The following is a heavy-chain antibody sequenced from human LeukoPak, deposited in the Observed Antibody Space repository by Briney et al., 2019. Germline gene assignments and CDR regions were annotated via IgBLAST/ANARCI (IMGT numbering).Heavy chain of an antibody. CDR1: GFTFSIYT. Sequence: GGSLRLSCAASGFTFSIYTMNWVRQAPGKGLEWVAYISSTSVSIDYADSVKGRFSISRDNAKNSLYLQINSLRAEDTAVYYCARRQLGPRLWDAFDVWGQGTVVTVSS. CDR3: ARRQLGPRLWDAFDV. V-gene: IGHV3-48*04. J-gene: IGHJ3*01. D-gene: IGHD7-27*01. CDR2: ISSTSVSI.